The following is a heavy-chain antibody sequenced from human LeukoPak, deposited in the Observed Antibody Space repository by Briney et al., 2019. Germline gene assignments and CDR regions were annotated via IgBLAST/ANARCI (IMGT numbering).Heavy chain of an antibody. CDR1: GFTFSSYG. CDR2: IRYDGSNK. D-gene: IGHD3-22*01. V-gene: IGHV3-30*02. Sequence: GGSLRLSCAASGFTFSSYGMHWVRQAPGKGLEWVAFIRYDGSNKYYADSVKGRFTISRDNAKNSLYLHMNSLRAEDTAVYYCARALNYYDSSGSPFDYWGQGTLVTVSS. CDR3: ARALNYYDSSGSPFDY. J-gene: IGHJ4*02.